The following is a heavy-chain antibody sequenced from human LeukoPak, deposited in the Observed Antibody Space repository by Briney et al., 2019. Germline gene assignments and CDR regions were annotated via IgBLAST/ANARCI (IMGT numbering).Heavy chain of an antibody. Sequence: GGSLRLSCAASGFTFSSFWMHWVRQSPGEALVWVSGINSDGSSPNYVDSVKGRFTISRDNAKNEFYLQMNSLRADDSAVHYCARGGYGAHMGWGQGILVSVSS. D-gene: IGHD4-17*01. J-gene: IGHJ4*02. CDR3: ARGGYGAHMG. V-gene: IGHV3-74*01. CDR2: INSDGSSP. CDR1: GFTFSSFW.